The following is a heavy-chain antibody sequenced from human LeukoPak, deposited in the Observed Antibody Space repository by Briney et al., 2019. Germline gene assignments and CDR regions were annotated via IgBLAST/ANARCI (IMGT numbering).Heavy chain of an antibody. CDR1: GFILKTYD. CDR3: ARGVSSWPLDY. V-gene: IGHV3-13*01. CDR2: IGTTSDT. D-gene: IGHD6-13*01. J-gene: IGHJ4*02. Sequence: PWGSLRLSCSASGFILKTYDMHWLRQPTGKPLEWVAAIGTTSDTHYSASVKGRFSISREDAKNSLSLQMVSLRAEDTAVYYCARGVSSWPLDYWGQGSLVTVSS.